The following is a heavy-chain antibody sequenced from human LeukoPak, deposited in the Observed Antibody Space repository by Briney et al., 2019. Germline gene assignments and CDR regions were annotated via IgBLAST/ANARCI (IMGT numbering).Heavy chain of an antibody. Sequence: SETLSLTCTVSGGSISSGSYYWSWIRQPPGKGLEWIGFIYHTGSPNYNPSLKSRVTISVDTSKNQFSLKLSSVTAADTAVYYCARVTRTYYYGSGIDYWGQGTLVTVSS. J-gene: IGHJ4*02. CDR2: IYHTGSP. V-gene: IGHV4-61*01. CDR3: ARVTRTYYYGSGIDY. D-gene: IGHD3-10*01. CDR1: GGSISSGSYY.